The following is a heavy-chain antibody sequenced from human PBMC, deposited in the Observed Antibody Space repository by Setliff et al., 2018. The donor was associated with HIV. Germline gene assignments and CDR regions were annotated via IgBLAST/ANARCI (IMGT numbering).Heavy chain of an antibody. J-gene: IGHJ3*02. CDR3: ARALPLEWSHDGFDI. V-gene: IGHV4-39*07. CDR2: INYSGST. CDR1: GGSISSSSYY. Sequence: PSKTLSLTCTVSGGSISSSSYYWGWIRQPPGKGLEWIGSINYSGSTYYNPSLKSRVTISVDTSKNQFSLKLRSVTAADTAVYYCARALPLEWSHDGFDIWGQGTMVTVSS. D-gene: IGHD3-3*01.